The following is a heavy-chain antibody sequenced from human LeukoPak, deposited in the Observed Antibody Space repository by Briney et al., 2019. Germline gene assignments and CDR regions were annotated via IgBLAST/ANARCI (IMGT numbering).Heavy chain of an antibody. Sequence: GGSLRLSYAASGFNFSSYWMIWLRQAPGKGLAGIGFIRRSAYGETKKSAASVKSRFTISRDDSKNIAYLQVNSLQTEDTALYFCARGYSNTWYFDYWGPGTLVTVSS. J-gene: IGHJ4*02. CDR1: GFNFSSYW. CDR3: ARGYSNTWYFDY. V-gene: IGHV3-49*03. CDR2: IRRSAYGETK. D-gene: IGHD6-13*01.